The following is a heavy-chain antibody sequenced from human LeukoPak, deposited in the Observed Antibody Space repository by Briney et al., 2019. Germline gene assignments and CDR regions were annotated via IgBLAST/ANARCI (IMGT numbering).Heavy chain of an antibody. CDR1: GFTFSRYW. CDR3: ARDSEYSISLYNWFDP. V-gene: IGHV3-7*01. CDR2: INQDGSGK. J-gene: IGHJ5*02. Sequence: GGSLRLSCAASGFTFSRYWMSWVRQVPGKGLEWVANINQDGSGKYYVDSVKGRFTISRDNAKNSLYLQMNSLRAEDTAVYYCARDSEYSISLYNWFDPWGQGTLVTVSS. D-gene: IGHD3-3*02.